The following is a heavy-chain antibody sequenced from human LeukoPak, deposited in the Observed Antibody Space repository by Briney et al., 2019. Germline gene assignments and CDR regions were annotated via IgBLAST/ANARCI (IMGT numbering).Heavy chain of an antibody. CDR2: INPSGGST. J-gene: IGHJ3*02. D-gene: IGHD5-24*01. Sequence: ASVKASCKASGYTFTSYYMHWVRQAPGQGLEWMGIINPSGGSTSYAQKFQGRVTMTRDTSTSTVYMELSSLRSEDTAVYYCARVSSKMATITGAFDIWGQGTMVTVSS. V-gene: IGHV1-46*01. CDR3: ARVSSKMATITGAFDI. CDR1: GYTFTSYY.